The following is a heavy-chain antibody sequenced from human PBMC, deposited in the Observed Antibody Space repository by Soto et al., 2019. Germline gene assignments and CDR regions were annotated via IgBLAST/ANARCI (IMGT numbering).Heavy chain of an antibody. CDR2: IYYSGST. CDR3: VSGYRWVGFDH. J-gene: IGHJ4*02. D-gene: IGHD3-3*01. Sequence: SETLSLTCTVSGGSISSGDYYWSWIRQPPGKGLEWIGYIYYSGSTYYNPSLKSRVTISVDTSKNQFSLKLSSVTAADTAVYYCVSGYRWVGFDHWAQGTLVTVSS. CDR1: GGSISSGDYY. V-gene: IGHV4-30-4*01.